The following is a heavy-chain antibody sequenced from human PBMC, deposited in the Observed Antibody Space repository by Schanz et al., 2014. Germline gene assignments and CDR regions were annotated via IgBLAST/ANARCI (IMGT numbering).Heavy chain of an antibody. CDR1: GFSLSSYN. D-gene: IGHD4-4*01. CDR2: IGGSGGST. Sequence: EVQLVESGGGLVKPGESLRLSCAASGFSLSSYNMSWVRQAPGKGLEWVSGIGGSGGSTDYADSVKGRFTISRDNSKNTVHLQMNSLRAEDTAVYFCAKDRWRATVMVDAFDIWGQGTKVTVSS. J-gene: IGHJ3*02. CDR3: AKDRWRATVMVDAFDI. V-gene: IGHV3-23*04.